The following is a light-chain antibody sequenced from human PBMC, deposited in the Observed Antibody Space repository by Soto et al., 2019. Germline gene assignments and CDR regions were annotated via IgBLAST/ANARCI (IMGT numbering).Light chain of an antibody. J-gene: IGKJ1*01. CDR1: QSITNY. Sequence: DNQMTQSPSTLSASAGDRVTITCRASQSITNYLAWYQQKPGKAPKLLIYDASNLESGAPSRFSGSGSGTEFTLTISNLQPDDFATYYRQQYENYWTFGQGTKVEIK. V-gene: IGKV1-5*01. CDR3: QQYENYWT. CDR2: DAS.